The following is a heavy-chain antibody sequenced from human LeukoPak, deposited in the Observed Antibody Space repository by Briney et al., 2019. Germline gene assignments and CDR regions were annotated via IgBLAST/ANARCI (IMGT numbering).Heavy chain of an antibody. V-gene: IGHV1-8*01. D-gene: IGHD3-3*01. CDR1: GYTFTSYD. CDR2: MNPNSGNT. J-gene: IGHJ6*02. CDR3: ARGPAYYDFWSGYRYYYGMDV. Sequence: GASVKVSCKASGYTFTSYDINWMRQATGQGLEWMGWMNPNSGNTGYAQKFQGRVTMTRNTSISTAYMELSSLRSEDTAVYYCARGPAYYDFWSGYRYYYGMDVWGQGTTVTVSS.